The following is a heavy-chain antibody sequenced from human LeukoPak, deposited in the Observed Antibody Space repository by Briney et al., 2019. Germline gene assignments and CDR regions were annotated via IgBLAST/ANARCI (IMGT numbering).Heavy chain of an antibody. V-gene: IGHV3-7*04. D-gene: IGHD4-11*01. CDR2: IKQDGSEK. CDR1: GFSFSSYW. CDR3: ARVYNNYEGS. Sequence: GGSLRLSCAASGFSFSSYWMTWVRQAPGKGLEWVANIKQDGSEKYYVDSVKGRFTISRDNAKNSLYLQMSSLRGEDTAVYYCARVYNNYEGSWGQGTLVTVSS. J-gene: IGHJ4*02.